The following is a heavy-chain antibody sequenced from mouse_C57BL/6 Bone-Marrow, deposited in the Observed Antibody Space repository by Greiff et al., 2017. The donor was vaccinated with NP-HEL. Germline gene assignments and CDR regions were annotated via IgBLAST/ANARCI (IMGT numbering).Heavy chain of an antibody. CDR2: IDPSDSET. D-gene: IGHD4-1*01. Sequence: VQVQQPGAELVRPGSSVKLSCKASGYTFTSYWMHWVKQRPIQGLEWIGNIDPSDSETHYNQKFKDKATLTVDKSSSTAYMQLSSLTSEDSAVYYCARVAWDGYWGQGTTLTVSS. V-gene: IGHV1-52*01. CDR1: GYTFTSYW. CDR3: ARVAWDGY. J-gene: IGHJ2*01.